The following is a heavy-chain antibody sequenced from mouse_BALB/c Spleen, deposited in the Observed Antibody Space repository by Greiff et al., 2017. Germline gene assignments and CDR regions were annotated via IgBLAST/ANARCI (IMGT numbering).Heavy chain of an antibody. CDR3: ARGLRRLYYAMDY. Sequence: EVQLVESGPGLVKPSQSLSLTCTVTGYSITSDYAWNWIRQFPGNKLEWMGYISYSGSTSYNPSLKSRISITRDTSKNQFFLQLNSVTTEDTATYYCARGLRRLYYAMDYWGQGTSVTVSS. D-gene: IGHD2-4*01. J-gene: IGHJ4*01. CDR2: ISYSGST. V-gene: IGHV3-2*02. CDR1: GYSITSDYA.